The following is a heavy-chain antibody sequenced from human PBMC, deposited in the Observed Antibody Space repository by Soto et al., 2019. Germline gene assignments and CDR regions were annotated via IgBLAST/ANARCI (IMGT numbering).Heavy chain of an antibody. J-gene: IGHJ5*02. V-gene: IGHV3-7*05. D-gene: IGHD3-16*02. CDR3: ARDGPLSSPTSGWFDP. Sequence: EEQVVESGGGLVQPGGSLRLSCVASGFTFRSYWMSWVRQAPGKGLEWVANIKQDGNERHYMDSVKGRFTISRDNAKNSLDLVMNSLQTEDTAVYYCARDGPLSSPTSGWFDPWGQGTLVIVSS. CDR1: GFTFRSYW. CDR2: IKQDGNER.